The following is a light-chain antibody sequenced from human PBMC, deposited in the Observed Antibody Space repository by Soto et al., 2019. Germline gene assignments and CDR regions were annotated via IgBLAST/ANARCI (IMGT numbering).Light chain of an antibody. Sequence: DIVLTQSPATLSVSPGDTVTLSCRASESLFGFLAWYQQKPGQAPRLLMYGVYTRATGIPARFSGGGSATDFPLSISSLQSEDSAFYFCQSYNDWPFASGLGTRLEI. V-gene: IGKV3-15*01. J-gene: IGKJ2*01. CDR3: QSYNDWPFA. CDR1: ESLFGF. CDR2: GVY.